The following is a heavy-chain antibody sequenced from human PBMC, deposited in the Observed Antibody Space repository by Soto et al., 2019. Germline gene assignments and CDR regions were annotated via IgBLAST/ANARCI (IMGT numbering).Heavy chain of an antibody. Sequence: LRLSCAASGFTFSSYGMHWVRQAPGKGLEWVAVISYDGSNKYYADSVKGRFTISRDNSKNTLYLQMNSLRAEDTAVYYCANLIVATTTFDYWGQGTLVTVSS. J-gene: IGHJ4*02. CDR3: ANLIVATTTFDY. CDR2: ISYDGSNK. CDR1: GFTFSSYG. V-gene: IGHV3-30*18. D-gene: IGHD5-12*01.